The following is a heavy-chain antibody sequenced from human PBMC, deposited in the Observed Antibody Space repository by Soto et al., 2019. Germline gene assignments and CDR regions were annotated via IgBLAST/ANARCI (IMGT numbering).Heavy chain of an antibody. CDR3: ARGEYFYDSSGPDL. V-gene: IGHV4-39*01. Sequence: PSETLPLTCTVSGGSISSSSYYWSWIRPPPGKGLEWIGSIFYSGNTYYNPSLKSRVTISVDTSKNQFSLKLSSVTAADTAVYYCARGEYFYDSSGPDLWGRGTLVTVSS. CDR1: GGSISSSSYY. D-gene: IGHD3-22*01. J-gene: IGHJ2*01. CDR2: IFYSGNT.